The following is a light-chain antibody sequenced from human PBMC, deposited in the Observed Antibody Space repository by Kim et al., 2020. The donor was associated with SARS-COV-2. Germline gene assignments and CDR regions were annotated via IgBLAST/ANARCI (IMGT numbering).Light chain of an antibody. J-gene: IGLJ2*01. CDR1: ALPKQY. Sequence: VSPGQTARITCSGDALPKQYAYWYQQKPGQAPVLVIYKDSERPSGIPERFSGSSSWTTVTLTISGVQAEDEADYYCQSADSSGTVVFGGGTQLTVL. CDR3: QSADSSGTVV. CDR2: KDS. V-gene: IGLV3-25*03.